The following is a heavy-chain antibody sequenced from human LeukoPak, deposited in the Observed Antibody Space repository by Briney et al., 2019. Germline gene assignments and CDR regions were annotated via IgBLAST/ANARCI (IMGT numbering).Heavy chain of an antibody. V-gene: IGHV1-2*02. CDR1: GYTFTGYY. CDR2: INPNSGGT. CDR3: ARGSLLSSSSWTPPTPD. D-gene: IGHD6-13*01. Sequence: ASVKVSCKASGYTFTGYYMHWVRQAPGQGLEWMGWINPNSGGTNYAQKFQGRVTMTRDTSISTAYMELSRLRSDDTAVYYCARGSLLSSSSWTPPTPDWGQGTLVTVSS. J-gene: IGHJ4*02.